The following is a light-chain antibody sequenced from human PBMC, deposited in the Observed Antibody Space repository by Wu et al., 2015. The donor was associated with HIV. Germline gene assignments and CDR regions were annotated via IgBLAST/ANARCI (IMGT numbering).Light chain of an antibody. CDR1: QGVNNN. CDR3: QQYNNWPPT. CDR2: GAS. J-gene: IGKJ1*01. Sequence: EIVMTQSPATLSVSPGERAALSCRASQGVNNNLAWYQQKPGQAPRLLVYGASTRVTGIPNRFSGSGSGTEFTLTISNMQSEDFAVYSCQQYNNWPPTFGQGTKVEIK. V-gene: IGKV3-15*01.